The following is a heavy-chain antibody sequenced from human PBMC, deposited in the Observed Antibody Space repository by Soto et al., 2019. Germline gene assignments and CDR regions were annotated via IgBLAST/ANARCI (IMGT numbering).Heavy chain of an antibody. CDR3: AKTKEGGFDP. CDR1: GDSISSNY. J-gene: IGHJ5*02. CDR2: FHYSANT. V-gene: IGHV4-59*01. D-gene: IGHD3-16*01. Sequence: PSETLSLTCTVSGDSISSNYWSWIWQPPGKGLEWIGYFHYSANTNYNPSLKSRVIISVDTSKDQFFLKLTSVTATDTAVYYCAKTKEGGFDPWGQGTLVTVSS.